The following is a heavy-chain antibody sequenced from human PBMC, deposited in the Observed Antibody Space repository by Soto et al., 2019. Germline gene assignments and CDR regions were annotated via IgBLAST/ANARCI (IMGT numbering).Heavy chain of an antibody. CDR1: GGSVSSGDYY. Sequence: SETLSLTCTVSGGSVSSGDYYWSWIRQPPGKGLEWIGYIYYSGSTYYNPSLKSRVTISVDTSKNQFSLKLSSVTAADTAVYYCARGRGSYFFDYWGQGTLVTVSS. V-gene: IGHV4-30-4*01. J-gene: IGHJ4*02. CDR3: ARGRGSYFFDY. CDR2: IYYSGST. D-gene: IGHD1-26*01.